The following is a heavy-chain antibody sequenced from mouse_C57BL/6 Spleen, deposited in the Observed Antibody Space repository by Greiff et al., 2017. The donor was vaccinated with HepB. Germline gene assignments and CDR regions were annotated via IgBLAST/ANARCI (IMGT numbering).Heavy chain of an antibody. CDR2: IYPGDGDT. D-gene: IGHD1-1*01. V-gene: IGHV1-82*01. CDR1: GYAFSSSW. CDR3: AGGTTVVAPFDY. Sequence: QVQLQHSGPELVKPGASVKISCKASGYAFSSSWMNWVKQRPGKGLEWIGRIYPGDGDTNYNGKFKGKATLTADKSSSTAYMQLSSLTSEDSAVYFCAGGTTVVAPFDYWGQGTTLTVSS. J-gene: IGHJ2*01.